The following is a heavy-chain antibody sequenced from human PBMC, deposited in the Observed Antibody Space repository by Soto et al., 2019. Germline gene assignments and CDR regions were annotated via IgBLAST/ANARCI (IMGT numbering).Heavy chain of an antibody. CDR2: IYHSGST. CDR3: ARVTYYYDSSGYSGDAFDI. Sequence: SETLSLTCAVNGACINRGANSWTSIRQPPGKGLEWIGYIYHSGSTYYNPSLKSRVTISVDRSKNQFSLKLSSVTAAVTAVYYCARVTYYYDSSGYSGDAFDIWGQGTMVT. CDR1: GACINRGANS. J-gene: IGHJ3*02. V-gene: IGHV4-30-2*01. D-gene: IGHD3-22*01.